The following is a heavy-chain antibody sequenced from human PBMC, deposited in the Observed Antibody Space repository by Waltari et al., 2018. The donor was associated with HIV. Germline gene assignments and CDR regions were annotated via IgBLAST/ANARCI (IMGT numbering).Heavy chain of an antibody. V-gene: IGHV4-39*01. Sequence: QLQLQESGPGLVKPSETLSLTCTVSGGSISSSSYYWGWIRQPPGKGLEWIGSIYYSGSTYYNPSLNSRVTISVDTSKNQFSLKLSSVTAADTAVYYCASQGEDIVVVNYYYGMDVWGQGTTVTVSS. D-gene: IGHD2-2*01. J-gene: IGHJ6*02. CDR3: ASQGEDIVVVNYYYGMDV. CDR1: GGSISSSSYY. CDR2: IYYSGST.